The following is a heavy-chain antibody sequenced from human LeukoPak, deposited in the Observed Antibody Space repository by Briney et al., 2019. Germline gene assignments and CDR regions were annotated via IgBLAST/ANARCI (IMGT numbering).Heavy chain of an antibody. CDR1: GDSISSSKYY. CDR2: IYKSGNT. Sequence: SETLSLTCTVSGDSISSSKYYWGWIRQSPGKGLEWIGSIYKSGNTFYNPSLKSRLIISVDTSRNQFSLKLNSVSAADTAVYYCARSLSAAGLTWGQGTLVAVSS. J-gene: IGHJ5*02. V-gene: IGHV4-39*01. D-gene: IGHD6-13*01. CDR3: ARSLSAAGLT.